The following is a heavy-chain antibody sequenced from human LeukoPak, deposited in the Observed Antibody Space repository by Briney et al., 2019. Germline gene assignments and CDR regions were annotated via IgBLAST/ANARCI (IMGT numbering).Heavy chain of an antibody. J-gene: IGHJ3*02. CDR2: IYPGDSDD. V-gene: IGHV5-51*01. D-gene: IGHD3-10*01. Sequence: GESLKISCKASGYSFPNSWIHWVRQLPGKDLEWMGSIYPGDSDDRYSPSFQGQVTISADNAVSTAYLQWSSLKASDTAMYYCARPRTYGSGTVDAFDIWGQGTMVTVSS. CDR3: ARPRTYGSGTVDAFDI. CDR1: GYSFPNSW.